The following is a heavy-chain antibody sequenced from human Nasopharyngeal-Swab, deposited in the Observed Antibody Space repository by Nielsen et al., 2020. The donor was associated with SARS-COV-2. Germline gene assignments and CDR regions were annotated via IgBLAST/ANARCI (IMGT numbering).Heavy chain of an antibody. CDR2: IYYSGST. J-gene: IGHJ4*02. V-gene: IGHV4-30-4*01. CDR3: ARDDVYCSSTSCYRAPLNY. D-gene: IGHD2-2*01. Sequence: WIRQSRRHGLEWIGYIYYSGSTYYNPSLKSRVTISVDTSKNQFSLKLSSVTAADTAVYYCARDDVYCSSTSCYRAPLNYWGQGTLVTVSS.